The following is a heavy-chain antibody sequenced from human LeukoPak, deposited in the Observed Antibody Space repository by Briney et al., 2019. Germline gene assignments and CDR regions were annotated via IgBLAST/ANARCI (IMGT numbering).Heavy chain of an antibody. Sequence: GGSLRLSCAASGFTFSSNYMSWVRQAPGKGLEWVSVIYSGGSTYYADSVKGRFTISRDNSKNTLYLQMNSLRAEDTAVYYCARDPTYYYDSSGQYWGQGTLVTVSS. CDR2: IYSGGST. J-gene: IGHJ4*02. V-gene: IGHV3-53*01. D-gene: IGHD3-22*01. CDR1: GFTFSSNY. CDR3: ARDPTYYYDSSGQY.